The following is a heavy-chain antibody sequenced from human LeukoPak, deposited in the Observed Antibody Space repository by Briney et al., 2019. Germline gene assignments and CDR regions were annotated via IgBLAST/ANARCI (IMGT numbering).Heavy chain of an antibody. D-gene: IGHD5-12*01. Sequence: GGSLRLSCAASGFTFSSYGMHWVRQAPGKGLEWVAVISYDGSNKYYADSVKGRFTISRDNSKNTLYLQMNSLRAEDTAVYYCAKVVVATPVYWGQGTLVTVSS. J-gene: IGHJ4*02. CDR1: GFTFSSYG. V-gene: IGHV3-30*18. CDR2: ISYDGSNK. CDR3: AKVVVATPVY.